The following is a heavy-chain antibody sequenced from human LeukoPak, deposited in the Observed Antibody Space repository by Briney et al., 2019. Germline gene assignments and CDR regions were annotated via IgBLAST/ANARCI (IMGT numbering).Heavy chain of an antibody. CDR3: ARGGCTSCYDYVY. CDR1: GYTFTCYY. V-gene: IGHV1-2*02. CDR2: INPNSGGT. J-gene: IGHJ4*02. Sequence: ASVKVSCKASGYTFTCYYMHWVRQAPGQGLEWMGWINPNSGGTNYAQKFQGRVTMTRDTSISTAYMELSRLGSDDTAVYYCARGGCTSCYDYVYWGQGTLVTVSS. D-gene: IGHD2-2*01.